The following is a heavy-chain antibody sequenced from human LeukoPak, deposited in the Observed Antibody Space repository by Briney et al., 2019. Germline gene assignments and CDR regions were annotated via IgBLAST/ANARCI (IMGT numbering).Heavy chain of an antibody. Sequence: PSETLSLTCTVSNYSISSAYYWGWIRQPPGKGLEWIGSIYHSGIVYYNPSLKSRVTTSIDTSKNQLSLNLKSVTAADTAVYYCARDRDVDDFDSWGHGTLVTVSS. CDR3: ARDRDVDDFDS. V-gene: IGHV4-38-2*02. D-gene: IGHD2-15*01. CDR1: NYSISSAYY. J-gene: IGHJ4*01. CDR2: IYHSGIV.